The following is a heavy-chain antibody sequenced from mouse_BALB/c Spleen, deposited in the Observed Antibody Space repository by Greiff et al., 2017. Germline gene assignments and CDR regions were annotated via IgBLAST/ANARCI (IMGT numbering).Heavy chain of an antibody. CDR1: GYSITSDYA. CDR3: ARDNYGTDYFDY. D-gene: IGHD1-1*01. CDR2: ISYSGST. V-gene: IGHV3-2*02. J-gene: IGHJ2*01. Sequence: EVKLEESGPGLVKPSQSLSLTCTVTGYSITSDYAWNWIRQFPGNKLEWMGYISYSGSTSYNPSLKSRISITRDTSKNQFFLQLNSVTTEDTATYYCARDNYGTDYFDYWGQGTTLTVSS.